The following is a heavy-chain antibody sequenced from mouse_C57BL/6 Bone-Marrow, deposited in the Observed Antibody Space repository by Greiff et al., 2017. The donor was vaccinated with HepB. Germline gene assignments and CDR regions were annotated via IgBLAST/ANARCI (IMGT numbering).Heavy chain of an antibody. J-gene: IGHJ2*01. V-gene: IGHV14-4*01. D-gene: IGHD2-4*01. CDR2: IDPENGDT. CDR1: GFNIKDDY. Sequence: EVMLVESGAELVRPGASVKLSCTASGFNIKDDYMHWVKQRPEQGLEWIGWIDPENGDTEYASKFQGKATITADTSSNTAYLQLSSLTSEDTAVYYCTSYDYDCDYWGQGTTLTVSS. CDR3: TSYDYDCDY.